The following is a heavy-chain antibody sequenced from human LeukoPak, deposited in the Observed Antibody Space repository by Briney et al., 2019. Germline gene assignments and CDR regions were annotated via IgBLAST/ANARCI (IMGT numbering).Heavy chain of an antibody. V-gene: IGHV4-59*12. CDR2: IYYSGST. Sequence: SETLSLTCTVSGGSISSYYWSWIRQPPGKGLEWIGYIYYSGSTNYNPSLKSPVTISVDTSKNQFSLKLSSVTAADTAVYYCAREGSGGSFAYGMDVWGQGTTVTVSS. D-gene: IGHD2-15*01. J-gene: IGHJ6*02. CDR3: AREGSGGSFAYGMDV. CDR1: GGSISSYY.